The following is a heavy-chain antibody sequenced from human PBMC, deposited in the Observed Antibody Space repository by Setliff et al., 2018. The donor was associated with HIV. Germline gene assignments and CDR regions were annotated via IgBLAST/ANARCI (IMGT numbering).Heavy chain of an antibody. V-gene: IGHV4-31*03. CDR2: TYYSGSA. CDR3: ARNDGYSYGTYFDH. D-gene: IGHD5-18*01. J-gene: IGHJ4*02. CDR1: GGSLSSGGYS. Sequence: SETLSLTCTVSGGSLSSGGYSYSWIRQHPGSGLQWIGYTYYSGSAHYNPSLKSRVIISIDTSNNQFSLNLSSVTAADTAVYYCARNDGYSYGTYFDHWGQGTLVTVSS.